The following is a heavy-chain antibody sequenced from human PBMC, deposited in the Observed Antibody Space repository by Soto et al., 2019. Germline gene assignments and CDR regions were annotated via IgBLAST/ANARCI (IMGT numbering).Heavy chain of an antibody. CDR2: INPNSGGT. Sequence: QVQLVQSGAEVKKPGASVKVSCKASGYTFTGYYMHWVRQAPGQGLEWMGWINPNSGGTNYAQKFQGWVTMTRDQSISAAYMELGRLKSDDTAVYYCARDLGGVAGTTYYYYYGMDVWGQGTTVTVSS. CDR1: GYTFTGYY. J-gene: IGHJ6*02. D-gene: IGHD6-19*01. V-gene: IGHV1-2*04. CDR3: ARDLGGVAGTTYYYYYGMDV.